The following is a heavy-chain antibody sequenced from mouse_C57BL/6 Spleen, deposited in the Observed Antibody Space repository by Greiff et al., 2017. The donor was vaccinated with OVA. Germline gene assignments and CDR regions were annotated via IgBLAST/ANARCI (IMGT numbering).Heavy chain of an antibody. V-gene: IGHV1-26*01. CDR1: GYTFTDYY. Sequence: VQLQQSGPELVKPGASVKISCKASGYTFTDYYMNWVKPSHGKSLEWIGDINPNNGGTSYNQKFKGKATLTVDKSSITAYMELRSLTSEDSAVYYCARGAYWGQGTLVTVSA. J-gene: IGHJ3*01. CDR2: INPNNGGT. CDR3: ARGAY.